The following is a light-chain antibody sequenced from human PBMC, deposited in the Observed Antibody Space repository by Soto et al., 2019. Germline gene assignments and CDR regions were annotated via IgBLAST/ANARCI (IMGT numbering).Light chain of an antibody. CDR1: QSVSSSH. V-gene: IGKV3-15*01. Sequence: EIVLTQSPGTLSFSPGERPTRSCRASQSVSSSHLAWYQQKPGQAPRLLIYTASTRATGIPARFSGSGSGTEFTLTISSLQSEDFAVYYCQQYNNWPVFGQGTKVDIK. CDR3: QQYNNWPV. J-gene: IGKJ1*01. CDR2: TAS.